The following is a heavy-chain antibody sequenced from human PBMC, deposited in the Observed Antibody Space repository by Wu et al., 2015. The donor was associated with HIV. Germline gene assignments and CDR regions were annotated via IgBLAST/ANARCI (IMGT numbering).Heavy chain of an antibody. D-gene: IGHD2-8*01. CDR3: ARGSILDCTNGVCYNSYYYYYMDV. CDR2: IYYSGST. J-gene: IGHJ6*03. V-gene: IGHV4-59*11. Sequence: VQLQESGPGLVKPSETLSLTCTVSGGSISSHYWSWIRQPPGKGLEWIGYIYYSGSTNYNPSLKSRVTISVDTSKNQFSLKLSSVTAADTAVYYCARGSILDCTNGVCYNSYYYYYMDVWGKGTTVTVSS. CDR1: GGSISSHY.